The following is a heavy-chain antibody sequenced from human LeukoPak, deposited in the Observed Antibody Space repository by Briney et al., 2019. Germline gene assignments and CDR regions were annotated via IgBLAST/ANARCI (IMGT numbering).Heavy chain of an antibody. CDR3: AKVLSVGPLRGYYSPYYFDY. CDR2: ISGSGGST. V-gene: IGHV3-23*01. CDR1: GFTFSSYA. J-gene: IGHJ4*02. D-gene: IGHD3-22*01. Sequence: PGGSLRLSCAASGFTFSSYAMSWVRQAPGKGLEWVSAISGSGGSTYYADSVKGRFTISRDNSKNTLYLQMNSLRAEDTAVYYCAKVLSVGPLRGYYSPYYFDYWGQGTLVTVSS.